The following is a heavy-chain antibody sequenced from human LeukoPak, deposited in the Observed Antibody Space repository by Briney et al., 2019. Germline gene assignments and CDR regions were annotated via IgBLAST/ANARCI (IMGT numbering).Heavy chain of an antibody. V-gene: IGHV3-30*18. CDR3: AKDQMGLYDFWSGYSFDY. CDR2: ISYDGSNK. D-gene: IGHD3-3*01. CDR1: GLTFSDYH. Sequence: GGSLRLSCAASGLTFSDYHMSWIRQAPGKGLEWVAVISYDGSNKYYADSVKGRFTISRDNSKNTLYLQMNSLRAEDTAVYYCAKDQMGLYDFWSGYSFDYWGQGTLVTVSS. J-gene: IGHJ4*02.